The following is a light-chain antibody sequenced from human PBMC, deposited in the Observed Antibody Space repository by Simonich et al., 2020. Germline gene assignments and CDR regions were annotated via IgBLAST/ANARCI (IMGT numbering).Light chain of an antibody. CDR1: QSLLHSDGKTY. CDR2: EVS. J-gene: IGKJ4*01. Sequence: DIVMTQTPLSLSVTPGQPASISCKSSQSLLHSDGKTYLYWYLQKPGQSPQRLIDEVSNRFSGAPDRFSGSGSGTDFTLKISRVEAEDVGVYYCMQSIQLPLTFGGGTKVEIK. V-gene: IGKV2D-29*02. CDR3: MQSIQLPLT.